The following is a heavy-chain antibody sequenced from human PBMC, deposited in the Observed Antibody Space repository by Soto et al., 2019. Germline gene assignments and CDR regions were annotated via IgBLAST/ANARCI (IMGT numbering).Heavy chain of an antibody. Sequence: PSETLSLTYTVSGGSISSYYWSWIRQPPGKGLEWIGYIYYSGSTNYNPSLKSRVTISVDKSTSTAYVQWSSLKASDTAMYYCVRQADSAWYRGYTWFDPWGQGTLVTVPS. CDR3: VRQADSAWYRGYTWFDP. CDR1: GGSISSYY. CDR2: IYYSGST. J-gene: IGHJ5*02. D-gene: IGHD6-19*01. V-gene: IGHV4-59*08.